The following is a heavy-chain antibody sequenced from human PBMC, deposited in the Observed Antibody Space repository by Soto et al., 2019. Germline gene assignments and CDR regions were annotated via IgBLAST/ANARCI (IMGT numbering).Heavy chain of an antibody. Sequence: PSETLSLTCTVSGGSISSGAWWSWVRQSPGKGLQWIGEIYHSGNTRNNPSLKSRVTMSVDKSSNQFSLRLTSVTAADTAIYYCTRRYNWNDNYFDPWGPGALVAVSS. V-gene: IGHV4-4*02. D-gene: IGHD1-20*01. CDR3: TRRYNWNDNYFDP. CDR1: GGSISSGAW. CDR2: IYHSGNT. J-gene: IGHJ5*02.